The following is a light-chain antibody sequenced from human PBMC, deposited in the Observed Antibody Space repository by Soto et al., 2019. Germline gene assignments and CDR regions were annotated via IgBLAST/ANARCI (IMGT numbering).Light chain of an antibody. V-gene: IGKV3-15*01. CDR3: TEYYDWRT. Sequence: EIVMTQSPATLSVSPGERATLSCRASQSVSSNLAWYQQKPGQAPRLLIYGASTRATGIPARFSGSGSGTEFTLTISRLQAVDFEVYPSTEYYDWRTLDHVTMAAIK. CDR2: GAS. J-gene: IGKJ1*01. CDR1: QSVSSN.